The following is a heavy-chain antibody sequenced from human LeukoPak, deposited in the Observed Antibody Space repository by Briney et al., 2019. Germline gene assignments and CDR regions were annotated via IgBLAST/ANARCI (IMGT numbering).Heavy chain of an antibody. J-gene: IGHJ5*02. Sequence: ASVKVSCKASGYTLTGYYMHWVRQAPGQGLEWMGWINPNSGGTNYAQEFQGRVTMTRDTSISTAYMELSRLRSDDTAVYYCARTYYDYVWGSYRFHWFDPWGQGTLVTVSS. V-gene: IGHV1-2*02. D-gene: IGHD3-16*02. CDR2: INPNSGGT. CDR3: ARTYYDYVWGSYRFHWFDP. CDR1: GYTLTGYY.